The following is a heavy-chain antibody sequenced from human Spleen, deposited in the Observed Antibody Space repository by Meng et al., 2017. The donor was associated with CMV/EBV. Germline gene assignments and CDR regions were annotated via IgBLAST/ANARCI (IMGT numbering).Heavy chain of an antibody. V-gene: IGHV4-59*01. CDR3: ARSSNPYYYYGMDV. D-gene: IGHD4-11*01. CDR2: IYYSRST. J-gene: IGHJ6*02. Sequence: GSLRLSCTVSGGSISSYYWSWIRQPPGKGLEWIGNIYYSRSTNYNPSLKSRVTISVDTSKNQFSLKLSSVTAADTAVYYCARSSNPYYYYGMDVWGQGTTVTVSS. CDR1: GGSISSYY.